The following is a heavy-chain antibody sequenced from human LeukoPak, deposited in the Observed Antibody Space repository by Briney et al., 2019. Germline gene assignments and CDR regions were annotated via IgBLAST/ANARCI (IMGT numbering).Heavy chain of an antibody. V-gene: IGHV4-34*01. CDR1: GGSFSGYY. Sequence: PSETLSLTCAVYGGSFSGYYWSWIRQPPGKGLEWIGEINHSGSTNYNPSLKSRVTISVDTSKNQFSLKLSSVTAADTAVYYCARNRGSGSRQGYFDYWGQGTLVTVSS. CDR2: INHSGST. J-gene: IGHJ4*02. D-gene: IGHD3-10*01. CDR3: ARNRGSGSRQGYFDY.